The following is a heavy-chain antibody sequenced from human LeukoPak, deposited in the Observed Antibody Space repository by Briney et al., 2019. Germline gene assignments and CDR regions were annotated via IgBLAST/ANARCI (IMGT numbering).Heavy chain of an antibody. J-gene: IGHJ4*02. Sequence: SETLSLTCTVSGGSISSYYWSWIRQPPGKGLEWIGYIYYSRSTNYNPSLKSRVTISVDTSKNQFSLKLSSVTAADTAVYYCARATYSSGWGTSDYWGQGTLVTVSA. CDR3: ARATYSSGWGTSDY. D-gene: IGHD6-19*01. CDR2: IYYSRST. CDR1: GGSISSYY. V-gene: IGHV4-59*01.